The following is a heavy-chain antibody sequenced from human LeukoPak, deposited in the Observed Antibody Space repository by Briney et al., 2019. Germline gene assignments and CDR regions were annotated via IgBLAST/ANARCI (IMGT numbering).Heavy chain of an antibody. J-gene: IGHJ3*02. CDR1: GYTFTSYG. Sequence: GASVKVSCKASGYTFTSYGISWVRQAPGQGLEWMGWISAYNGNTNYAQKLQGRVTMTTDTSTSTAYTELRSLRSDDTAVYYCARGILRFLEWLAIDAFDIWGQGTMVTVSS. CDR3: ARGILRFLEWLAIDAFDI. D-gene: IGHD3-3*01. V-gene: IGHV1-18*01. CDR2: ISAYNGNT.